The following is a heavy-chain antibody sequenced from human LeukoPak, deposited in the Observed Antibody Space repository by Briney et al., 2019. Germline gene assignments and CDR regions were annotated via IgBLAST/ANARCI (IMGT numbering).Heavy chain of an antibody. CDR2: ISYDGSNK. Sequence: GRSLRLSCAASGFTFSSYAMHWVRQAPGKGLEWVAVISYDGSNKYYADSVKGRFTISRDNSKNTLYLQMNSLRAEDTAVYYCATPSDFLDYWGQGTLVTVSS. CDR3: ATPSDFLDY. D-gene: IGHD3-10*01. V-gene: IGHV3-30-3*01. J-gene: IGHJ4*02. CDR1: GFTFSSYA.